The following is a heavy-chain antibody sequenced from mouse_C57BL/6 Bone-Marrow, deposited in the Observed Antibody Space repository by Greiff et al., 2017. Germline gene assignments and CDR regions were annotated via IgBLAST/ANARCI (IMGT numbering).Heavy chain of an antibody. D-gene: IGHD2-1*01. V-gene: IGHV10-1*01. CDR1: GFSFNTYA. CDR3: NYCPDYYAMDY. Sequence: EVQLVESGGGLVQPKGSLKLSCAASGFSFNTYAMNWVRQAPGKGLEWVARIRSKSNNYATYYADSVKDRFTISRDDSESMLYLQMNNLKTEDTSMYYCNYCPDYYAMDYWGQGTSVTVSS. CDR2: IRSKSNNYAT. J-gene: IGHJ4*01.